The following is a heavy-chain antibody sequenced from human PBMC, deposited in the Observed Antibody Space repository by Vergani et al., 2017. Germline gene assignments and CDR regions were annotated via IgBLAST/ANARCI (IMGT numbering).Heavy chain of an antibody. CDR3: ARARIFRFGVVWENWFDP. CDR1: GFTFNEYW. J-gene: IGHJ5*02. D-gene: IGHD3-3*01. V-gene: IGHV3-74*01. CDR2: MNGDGDTI. Sequence: EVELVESGGGLVQPGGSLRLSCAASGFTFNEYWMHWARQVPGKGLVWVSGMNGDGDTISYADSVKGRFTISRDKAKNTLFLQMNSLRAEDTAVYYCARARIFRFGVVWENWFDPWGQGTLVTVSS.